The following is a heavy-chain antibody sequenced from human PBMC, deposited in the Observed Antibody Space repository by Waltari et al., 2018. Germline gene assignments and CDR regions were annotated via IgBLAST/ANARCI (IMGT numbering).Heavy chain of an antibody. CDR2: IHYSGST. D-gene: IGHD3-22*01. CDR1: GGSISSRNYY. Sequence: QLQLQESGPGLVKPSETLSLTCTVSGGSISSRNYYRGWIRQPPGKGLEWIGTIHYSGSTKYNPSLKSRVTISVDTSKNQFSLNLRSVTAADTAIYYCARQYDFYDSSGYLDYWGQGILGTVSS. J-gene: IGHJ4*02. CDR3: ARQYDFYDSSGYLDY. V-gene: IGHV4-39*07.